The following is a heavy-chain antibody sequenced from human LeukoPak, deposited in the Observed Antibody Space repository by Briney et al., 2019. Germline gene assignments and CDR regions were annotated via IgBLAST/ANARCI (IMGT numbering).Heavy chain of an antibody. V-gene: IGHV1-46*01. J-gene: IGHJ4*02. CDR1: GYTFTSNY. CDR2: IYPRDGST. CDR3: ARVKRAGEEYYFDY. Sequence: ASVKVSCKASGYTFTSNYIHWVRQAPGQGLEWIGMIYPRDGSTSYAQKFQGRVTVTRDTSTSTVHMELSGLRPEDTAVYYCARVKRAGEEYYFDYWGQGTLVTVSS.